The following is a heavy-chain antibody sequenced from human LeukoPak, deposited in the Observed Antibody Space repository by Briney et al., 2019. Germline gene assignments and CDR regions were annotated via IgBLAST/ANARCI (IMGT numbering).Heavy chain of an antibody. V-gene: IGHV3-23*01. CDR3: AKMYYYDSSGRAFDI. D-gene: IGHD3-22*01. CDR2: ISGSGDST. J-gene: IGHJ3*02. Sequence: PGGSPRLSCAASGFTVSSNYMSWVRQAPGKGLEWVSTISGSGDSTFYADSVKGRFTISRDNSKNTLYMQMNSLRAEDTALYYCAKMYYYDSSGRAFDIWGRGTMVTVSS. CDR1: GFTVSSNY.